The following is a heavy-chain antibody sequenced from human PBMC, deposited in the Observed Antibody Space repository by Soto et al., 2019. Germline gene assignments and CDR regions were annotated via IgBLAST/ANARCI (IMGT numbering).Heavy chain of an antibody. CDR2: IIPIFGTA. CDR1: GGTFSSYA. Sequence: VQVSCKASGGTFSSYAISWVRQAPGQGLEWMGGIIPIFGTANYAQKFQGRVTITADESTSTAYMELSSLRSEDTAVYYCATSLSPPVARQDFAIWGQGTMVTV. V-gene: IGHV1-69*01. CDR3: ATSLSPPVARQDFAI. J-gene: IGHJ3*02. D-gene: IGHD6-19*01.